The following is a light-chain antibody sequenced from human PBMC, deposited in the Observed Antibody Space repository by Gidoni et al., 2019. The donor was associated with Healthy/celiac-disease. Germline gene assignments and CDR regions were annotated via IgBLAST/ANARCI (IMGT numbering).Light chain of an antibody. V-gene: IGKV3-11*01. CDR3: QQRSNWPTMYT. Sequence: EIVLTQSPATLSLSPWDRATLSCRASQSVSSYLAWYQQKSGQPPRLLIYDAYNRATGIPARFSGSGSGTDFTLTIRTLEREDFAVYYCQQRSNWPTMYTFGQGTKLEIK. CDR2: DAY. CDR1: QSVSSY. J-gene: IGKJ2*01.